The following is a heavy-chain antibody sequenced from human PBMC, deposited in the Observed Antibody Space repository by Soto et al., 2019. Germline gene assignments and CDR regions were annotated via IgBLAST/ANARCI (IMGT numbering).Heavy chain of an antibody. Sequence: QVQLQESGPGLVKPSQTLSLTCTVSGGSISSGGYYWSWIRQHPGKGLEWIGYIYYSGSTYYNPSLKSRVTISVDTSKNQFSLKLSSVTAADTAVYYCARVLHNCSGGSCYSGGAHYFDYWGQGTLVTVSS. J-gene: IGHJ4*02. D-gene: IGHD2-15*01. CDR3: ARVLHNCSGGSCYSGGAHYFDY. CDR1: GGSISSGGYY. CDR2: IYYSGST. V-gene: IGHV4-31*03.